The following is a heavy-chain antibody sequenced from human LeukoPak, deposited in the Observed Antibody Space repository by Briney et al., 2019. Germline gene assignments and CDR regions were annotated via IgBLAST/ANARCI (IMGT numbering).Heavy chain of an antibody. CDR1: GGSISGYY. Sequence: SGTLSLSCAVSGGSISGYYRSWIRQPPGKGLEWVGGIYTSGGTKYYTSPKSRVSMSGDASKNQCSLNLSSVTAADTAVCYCARDRWCGDLSPFYYIDVWGKGTTVTVSS. J-gene: IGHJ6*03. CDR2: IYTSGGT. D-gene: IGHD3-10*01. CDR3: ARDRWCGDLSPFYYIDV. V-gene: IGHV4-4*07.